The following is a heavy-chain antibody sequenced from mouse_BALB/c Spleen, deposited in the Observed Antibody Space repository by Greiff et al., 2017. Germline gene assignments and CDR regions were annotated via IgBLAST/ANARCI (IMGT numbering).Heavy chain of an antibody. Sequence: EVKLEESGGGLVQPGGSMKLSCVASGFTFSSYWMSWVRQSPEKGLEWVAEIRLKSDNYATHYAESVKGKFTISRDDSKSRLYLQMNSLRAEDTGIYYCTAYGNYVSYWGQGTTLTVSS. D-gene: IGHD2-1*01. J-gene: IGHJ2*01. CDR1: GFTFSSYW. CDR2: IRLKSDNYAT. CDR3: TAYGNYVSY. V-gene: IGHV6-6*02.